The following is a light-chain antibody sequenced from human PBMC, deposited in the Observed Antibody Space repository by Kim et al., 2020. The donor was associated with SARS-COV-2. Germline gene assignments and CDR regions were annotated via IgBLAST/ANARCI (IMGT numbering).Light chain of an antibody. Sequence: ASVGDTSIITCRASQGIRNYLVWYQQKPGKAPKLLIYAASSLQSGVPSRFSGSGSGTDFTLTISSLQPEDFATYYCLQDYSYPRTFGQGTKVDIK. V-gene: IGKV1-6*02. CDR3: LQDYSYPRT. CDR1: QGIRNY. J-gene: IGKJ1*01. CDR2: AAS.